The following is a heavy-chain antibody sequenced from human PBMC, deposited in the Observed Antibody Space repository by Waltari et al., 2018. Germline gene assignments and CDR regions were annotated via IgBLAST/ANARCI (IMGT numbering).Heavy chain of an antibody. CDR2: MNPNSGNT. D-gene: IGHD2-15*01. V-gene: IGHV1-8*03. CDR3: ARGFGSAIPSYWYFDL. CDR1: GYTFTSYD. Sequence: QVQLVQSGAEVKKPGASVQVSCTASGYTFTSYDIYWVRQATGQGLEWMGWMNPNSGNTGYAQKFQGRVTITRNTSISTAYMELSSLRSEDTAVYYCARGFGSAIPSYWYFDLWGRGTLVTVSS. J-gene: IGHJ2*01.